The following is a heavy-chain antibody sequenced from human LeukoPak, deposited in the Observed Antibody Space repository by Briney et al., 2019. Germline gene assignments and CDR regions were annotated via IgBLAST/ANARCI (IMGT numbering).Heavy chain of an antibody. CDR2: INPNSGDT. CDR1: GYTFTGHY. V-gene: IGHV1-2*02. D-gene: IGHD2-2*01. CDR3: AREGYCSTTSCYGAWFDP. J-gene: IGHJ5*02. Sequence: ASVKVSCKASGYTFTGHYIHWVQQAPGQGLEWMGWINPNSGDTNYAQKFQGRVTMTRATSINTAYMELSRLRSDDTAVYYCAREGYCSTTSCYGAWFDPWGQGTLVTVSS.